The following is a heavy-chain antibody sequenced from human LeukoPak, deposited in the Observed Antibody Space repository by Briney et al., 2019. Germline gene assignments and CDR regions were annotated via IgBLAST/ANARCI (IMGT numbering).Heavy chain of an antibody. V-gene: IGHV3-30*04. CDR2: ISYDGSNK. CDR3: ARAKEGGAGGIDY. D-gene: IGHD1-1*01. J-gene: IGHJ4*02. CDR1: GFTFSSYA. Sequence: PGGSLRLSCAASGFTFSSYAMHWVRQAPGKGLEWVAVISYDGSNKYYADSVKGRFTISRDNSKNTLYLQMNSLRAEDTAMYYCARAKEGGAGGIDYWGQGTLVTVSS.